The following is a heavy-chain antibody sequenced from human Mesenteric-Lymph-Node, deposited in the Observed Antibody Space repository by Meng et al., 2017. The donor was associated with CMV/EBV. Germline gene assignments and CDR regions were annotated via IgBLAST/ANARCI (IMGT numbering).Heavy chain of an antibody. Sequence: ASGGSFSSYAISWVRQAPQQRLESMGWIIPIFGPADYAQKLQRRGRITADKSTSTAYMELSSLRSEDADVYYCASDWAVTVYHNFDPWGQGTLVTVSS. D-gene: IGHD5/OR15-5a*01. J-gene: IGHJ5*02. CDR3: ASDWAVTVYHNFDP. V-gene: IGHV1-69*06. CDR1: GGSFSSYA. CDR2: IIPIFGPA.